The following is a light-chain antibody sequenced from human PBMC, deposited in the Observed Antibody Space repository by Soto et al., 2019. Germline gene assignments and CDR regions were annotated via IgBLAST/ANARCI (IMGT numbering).Light chain of an antibody. V-gene: IGKV3-20*01. J-gene: IGKJ1*01. CDR2: GAS. Sequence: EIVLTQSPGTLSLSPGERATLSCRASQTVGNNYLDWYQQKPGQAPRLLIYGASSRATVIPDRFSGSGSGXXXXXXXXXLEPEDFAVYYCRQSATSPRTFGQGTKVEIK. CDR3: RQSATSPRT. CDR1: QTVGNNY.